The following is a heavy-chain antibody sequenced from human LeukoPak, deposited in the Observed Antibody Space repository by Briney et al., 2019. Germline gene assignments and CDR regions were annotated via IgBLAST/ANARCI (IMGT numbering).Heavy chain of an antibody. D-gene: IGHD3-9*01. Sequence: SETLSLTCTVSGYSISSGYYWGWIRQPPGKGLEWIGSIYHSGSTYYNPSLKSRVTISVDTSKNQFSLKLSSVTAADTAVYYCARYYDILTGAIFDPWGQGTLVTVSS. V-gene: IGHV4-38-2*02. CDR1: GYSISSGYY. CDR3: ARYYDILTGAIFDP. CDR2: IYHSGST. J-gene: IGHJ5*02.